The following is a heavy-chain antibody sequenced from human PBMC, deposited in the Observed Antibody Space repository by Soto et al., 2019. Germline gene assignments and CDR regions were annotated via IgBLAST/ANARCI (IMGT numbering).Heavy chain of an antibody. CDR1: EYTFTSYD. Sequence: ASVKVSCKASEYTFTSYDINWVRQAAGQGLEWMGWMNPNSGNAGYAQKFQGRVTMTRNTSASTAYMELSSLRSEDTAVYYCARWEGPWSGYSDWGQGTLVTVSS. D-gene: IGHD3-3*01. CDR2: MNPNSGNA. V-gene: IGHV1-8*01. J-gene: IGHJ4*02. CDR3: ARWEGPWSGYSD.